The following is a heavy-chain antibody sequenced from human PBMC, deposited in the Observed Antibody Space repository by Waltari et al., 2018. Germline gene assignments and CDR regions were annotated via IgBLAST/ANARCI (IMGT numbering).Heavy chain of an antibody. CDR1: GGSFRGYY. CDR3: ARLEDCSGGNCYSANNHPVDV. CDR2: INHAGNT. V-gene: IGHV4-34*01. D-gene: IGHD2-15*01. Sequence: QVHLQQWGAGLLKASETLSLTCAVDGGSFRGYYWSWVRQPPGKGLEWIGEINHAGNTNSNPSLKSRVVISEDTSKSQFYLKLTFVTAADTGVYYCARLEDCSGGNCYSANNHPVDVWGQGTSVTVSS. J-gene: IGHJ6*02.